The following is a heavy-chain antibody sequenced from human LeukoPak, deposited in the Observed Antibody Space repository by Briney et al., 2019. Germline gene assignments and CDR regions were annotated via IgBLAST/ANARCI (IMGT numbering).Heavy chain of an antibody. J-gene: IGHJ4*02. CDR3: AKDPVVSHGGSGWHYFDY. CDR1: RFTFSSYA. D-gene: IGHD6-19*01. V-gene: IGHV3-23*01. CDR2: IGGTGDKT. Sequence: SGGSLRLSCAASRFTFSSYAMSWVRQAPGRGLEWVSTIGGTGDKTYYADSVKGRFTISRDNSMDTLYLQMNSLKAEDTAVYYCAKDPVVSHGGSGWHYFDYWGQGTLVTVSS.